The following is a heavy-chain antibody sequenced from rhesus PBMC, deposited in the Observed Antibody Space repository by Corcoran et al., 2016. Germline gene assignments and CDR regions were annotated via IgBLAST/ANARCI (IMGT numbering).Heavy chain of an antibody. D-gene: IGHD2-27*01. J-gene: IGHJ6*01. CDR1: GFTFSDHY. CDR3: ARDREVVPGYGLDS. Sequence: EVQLVESGGGLVQPGGSLRLSCAASGFTFSDHYMYWVRQAPGKGLEWVGFIRSKAYGGTAEYAASVKGRFTISRDDSKSVAYLQMDSLRAEDAAVYYCARDREVVPGYGLDSWGQGVVVTVSS. V-gene: IGHV3-184*01. CDR2: IRSKAYGGTA.